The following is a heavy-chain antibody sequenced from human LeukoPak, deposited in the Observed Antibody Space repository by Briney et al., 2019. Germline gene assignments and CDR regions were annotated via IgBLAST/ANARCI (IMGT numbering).Heavy chain of an antibody. J-gene: IGHJ4*02. CDR1: GFTFSSYT. D-gene: IGHD2-2*01. Sequence: PGGSLRLSCAASGFTFSSYTMNWVRQAPGKGLEWVSSISSSSSYIHHADSVKGRFTISRDNAKNSLYLQMNSLRAEDTAVYYCARETQTYCSRTSCYYFDYWGQGTLVTVSS. CDR3: ARETQTYCSRTSCYYFDY. CDR2: ISSSSSYI. V-gene: IGHV3-21*01.